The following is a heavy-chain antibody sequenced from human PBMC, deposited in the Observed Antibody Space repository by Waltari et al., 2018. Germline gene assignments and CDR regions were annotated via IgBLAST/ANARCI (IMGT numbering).Heavy chain of an antibody. CDR1: GFTFSRYW. Sequence: EEQLVESGGGLAQPGESLRLSCAASGFTFSRYWMDWVRQAPGKGLVWVSLIKRVRSSTTDADSGKGRFTISRDNAKNTLYGQMNRQRAEDTAVYYCARVATKTYSSPVPGRPYYYGMDVWGQGTTVTVSS. D-gene: IGHD6-19*01. CDR2: IKRVRSST. J-gene: IGHJ6*02. V-gene: IGHV3-74*01. CDR3: ARVATKTYSSPVPGRPYYYGMDV.